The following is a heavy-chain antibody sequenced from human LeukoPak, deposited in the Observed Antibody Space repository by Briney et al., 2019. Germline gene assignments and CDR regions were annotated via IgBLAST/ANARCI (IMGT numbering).Heavy chain of an antibody. CDR2: ISAYNGNT. CDR1: GSTFTSYG. J-gene: IGHJ4*02. V-gene: IGHV1-18*01. CDR3: ARVFPGGCGDY. Sequence: ASVKVSCKASGSTFTSYGISWVRQTPGQGLEWMGWISAYNGNTNYAQKLQGRVTMTTGTSTSKAYMELRSLRSDDTAVYYCARVFPGGCGDYWGQGTLVTVSS. D-gene: IGHD2-15*01.